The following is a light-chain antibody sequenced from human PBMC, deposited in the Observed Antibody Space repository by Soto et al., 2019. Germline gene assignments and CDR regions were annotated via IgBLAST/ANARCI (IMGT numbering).Light chain of an antibody. Sequence: QSVLTQSSSASASVGSSVKLTCTLSSGHSSYIIAWHQQQPGKAPRYLMKLEGSGSYNKGSGAPDRFSGSSSGADRYLTISTLQFEDEADYYCETWDSNTHTVFGGGTKLTVL. V-gene: IGLV4-60*02. J-gene: IGLJ3*02. CDR1: SGHSSYI. CDR2: LEGSGSY. CDR3: ETWDSNTHTV.